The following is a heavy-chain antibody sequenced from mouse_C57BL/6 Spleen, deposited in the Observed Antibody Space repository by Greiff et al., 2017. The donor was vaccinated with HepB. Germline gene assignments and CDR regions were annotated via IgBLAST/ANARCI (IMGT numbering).Heavy chain of an antibody. D-gene: IGHD2-5*01. V-gene: IGHV1-55*01. CDR3: ARGGVTMGGYAMDY. CDR2: IYPGSGST. Sequence: KQPGAELVKPGASVKMSCKASGYTFTSYWITWVKQRPGQGLEWIGDIYPGSGSTNYNEKFKSKATLTVDASSSTAYMQLSSLTSEDSAVYYCARGGVTMGGYAMDYWGQGTSVTVSS. CDR1: GYTFTSYW. J-gene: IGHJ4*01.